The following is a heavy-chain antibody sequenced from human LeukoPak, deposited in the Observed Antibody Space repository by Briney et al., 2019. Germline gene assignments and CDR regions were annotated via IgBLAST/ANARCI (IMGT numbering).Heavy chain of an antibody. V-gene: IGHV4-59*01. CDR1: GGSISSYY. J-gene: IGHJ3*02. CDR3: ARGLLDGYTHPAAFDI. Sequence: PSETLSLTCTVSGGSISSYYWSWTRQPPGKGLEWIGYIYYSGSTNYNPSPKSRVTISVDTSKNQFSLKLSSVTAADTAVYYCARGLLDGYTHPAAFDIWGQGTMVTVSS. D-gene: IGHD5-24*01. CDR2: IYYSGST.